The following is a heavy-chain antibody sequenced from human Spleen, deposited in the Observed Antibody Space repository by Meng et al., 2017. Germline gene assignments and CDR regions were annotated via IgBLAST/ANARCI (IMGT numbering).Heavy chain of an antibody. V-gene: IGHV1-2*06. CDR2: IDPKSGDT. D-gene: IGHD5-12*01. CDR1: GYNFPDYW. J-gene: IGHJ4*02. Sequence: GPRARAGAAGKKPGASVKVSCKPSGYNFPDYWLHWVRRAPGQGLEWMGRIDPKSGDTHYAQRFQGRVTMTGDTSTSTAYMELSNLRSDDTAVYYCARIYSGYDSHGTMVDYWGQGTLVTVSS. CDR3: ARIYSGYDSHGTMVDY.